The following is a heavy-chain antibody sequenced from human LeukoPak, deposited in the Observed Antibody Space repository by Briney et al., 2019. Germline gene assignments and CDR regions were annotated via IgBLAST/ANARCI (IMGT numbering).Heavy chain of an antibody. CDR2: IYYSGST. D-gene: IGHD6-19*01. V-gene: IGHV4-59*08. CDR3: ARLAVAGGGYFDY. J-gene: IGHJ4*02. Sequence: PSETLSLTCTVSGGSISSDYWSWIRRPPGKGLEWIGYIYYSGSTNYNPSLKSRVTISVDTSKNQFSLKLSSVTAADTAVYYCARLAVAGGGYFDYWGQGTLVTVSS. CDR1: GGSISSDY.